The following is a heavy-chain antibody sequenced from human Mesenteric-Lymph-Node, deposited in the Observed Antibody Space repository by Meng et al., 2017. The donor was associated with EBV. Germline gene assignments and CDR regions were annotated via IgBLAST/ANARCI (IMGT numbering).Heavy chain of an antibody. CDR2: IFPTGGT. V-gene: IGHV4-4*02. CDR1: GGSISSSNW. J-gene: IGHJ4*02. D-gene: IGHD3-22*01. CDR3: AREGEVGYYESSGYYY. Sequence: QGKLKESGAGLGKPSGTLSLTCPVSGGSISSSNWWTWVRQPPGKGLEWIGEIFPTGGTNYNPSLKSRLTISVDKSKNQFSLKLSSVTAADTAVYYCAREGEVGYYESSGYYYWGQGALVTVSS.